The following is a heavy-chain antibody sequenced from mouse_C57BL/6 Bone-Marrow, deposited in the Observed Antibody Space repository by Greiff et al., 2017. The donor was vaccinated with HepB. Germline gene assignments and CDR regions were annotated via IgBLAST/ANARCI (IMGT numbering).Heavy chain of an antibody. CDR2: IDPSDSYT. V-gene: IGHV1-69*01. J-gene: IGHJ3*01. CDR3: ARGWSAY. D-gene: IGHD2-3*01. Sequence: QVQLQQSGAELVMPGASVKLSCKASGYTFTSYWMHWVKQRPGQGLEWIGEIDPSDSYTNYNQKFKGKSTLTVDKSSSTAYMQLSGLTSEDSAVYYCARGWSAYWGQGTLVTVSA. CDR1: GYTFTSYW.